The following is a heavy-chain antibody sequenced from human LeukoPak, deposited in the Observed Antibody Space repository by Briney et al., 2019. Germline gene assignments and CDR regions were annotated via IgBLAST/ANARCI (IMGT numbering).Heavy chain of an antibody. V-gene: IGHV4-59*08. CDR1: GGSISSYY. D-gene: IGHD4-23*01. J-gene: IGHJ3*02. CDR3: ARQVATVVTRAFDI. Sequence: SETLSLTCTVSGGSISSYYWSWIRQPPGKGLEWIGYIYYSGSTNYNPSLKSRVTISVDTSKNQFSLKLSSVTAADTAVYYCARQVATVVTRAFDIWGQGTMVTVSS. CDR2: IYYSGST.